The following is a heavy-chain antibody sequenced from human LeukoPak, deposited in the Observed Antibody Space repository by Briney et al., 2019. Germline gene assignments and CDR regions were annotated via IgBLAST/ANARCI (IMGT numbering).Heavy chain of an antibody. CDR2: IGTTGDT. J-gene: IGHJ6*02. V-gene: IGHV3-13*04. D-gene: IGHD3-16*01. CDR3: ARGSGHGGLDV. CDR1: GFTFSRYD. Sequence: GGSLRLSCAASGFTFSRYDMHWVRQATGKGPEWVSAIGTTGDTHYPGSVKGRLTISRENAKNSVYLQMSNLRAGDTAVYYCARGSGHGGLDVWGQGTTVTVSS.